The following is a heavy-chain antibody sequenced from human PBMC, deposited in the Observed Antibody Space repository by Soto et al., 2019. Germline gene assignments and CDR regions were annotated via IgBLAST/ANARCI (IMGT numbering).Heavy chain of an antibody. J-gene: IGHJ6*02. Sequence: QVQLVQSGAEVKKPGASVKVSCKASGYTFTSYGISWVRQAPGQGLEWMGWISAYNGNTNYAQKLQGRVTMTTDTSTSTAYRELRSLRSDDTAVYYCARDAKGCSSTSGYTMLLRYYYYGTDVWGQGTTVTVSS. CDR3: ARDAKGCSSTSGYTMLLRYYYYGTDV. CDR2: ISAYNGNT. V-gene: IGHV1-18*01. D-gene: IGHD2-2*02. CDR1: GYTFTSYG.